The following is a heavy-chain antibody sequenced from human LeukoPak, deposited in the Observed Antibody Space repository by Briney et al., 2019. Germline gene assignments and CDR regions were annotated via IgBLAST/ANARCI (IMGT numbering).Heavy chain of an antibody. V-gene: IGHV4-4*07. CDR1: GGSISTYY. Sequence: SETLSLTCTVSGGSISTYYWNWIRQPAGKGLEWIGRIYSSGSTNYNASLKSRVTLLVDTSNNQFSLKLTSVTAADTAVYYCARWPTTQGTFDIWGQGTMVTVSS. CDR3: ARWPTTQGTFDI. J-gene: IGHJ3*02. D-gene: IGHD1-1*01. CDR2: IYSSGST.